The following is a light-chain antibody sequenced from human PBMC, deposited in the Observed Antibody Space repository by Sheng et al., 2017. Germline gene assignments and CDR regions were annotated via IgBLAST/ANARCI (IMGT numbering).Light chain of an antibody. CDR1: QSVSSSY. Sequence: EIVLTQSPGTLSLSPGERATLSCRASQSVSSSYLAWYQQKPGQPPRLLIYGASSRATGIPDRFSGSDSGTDFTLTINRLEPEDFAVYYCQLYGSSPRFTFGPGTKVDI. J-gene: IGKJ3*01. CDR3: QLYGSSPRFT. CDR2: GAS. V-gene: IGKV3-20*01.